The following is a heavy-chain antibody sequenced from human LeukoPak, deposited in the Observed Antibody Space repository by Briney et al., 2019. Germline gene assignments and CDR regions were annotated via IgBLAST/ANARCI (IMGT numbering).Heavy chain of an antibody. CDR2: ISAYNGNT. V-gene: IGHV1-18*01. D-gene: IGHD3-3*01. J-gene: IGHJ5*02. Sequence: ASVKVSCKASGYTFTSYGISWVRQAPGQGLEWMGWISAYNGNTNYAQKLQGRVTMTTDTSTSTAYMELRSLRSDETAVYYCARDSPYYDFWSGYSNWFDPWGQGTLVTVSS. CDR1: GYTFTSYG. CDR3: ARDSPYYDFWSGYSNWFDP.